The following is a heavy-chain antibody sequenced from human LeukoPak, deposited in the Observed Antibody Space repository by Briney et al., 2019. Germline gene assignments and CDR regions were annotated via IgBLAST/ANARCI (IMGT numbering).Heavy chain of an antibody. CDR3: ARTTEGGYSYGYFYYYYMDV. CDR2: IYYSGST. D-gene: IGHD5-18*01. J-gene: IGHJ6*03. V-gene: IGHV4-59*01. Sequence: NPSETLSLTCTVSGGSISSYYWSWIRQPPGKGLEWIGYIYYSGSTNFKSSLKSRVTISVDTSKNQFSLKLSSVTAADTAVYYCARTTEGGYSYGYFYYYYMDVGGKGTTVTISS. CDR1: GGSISSYY.